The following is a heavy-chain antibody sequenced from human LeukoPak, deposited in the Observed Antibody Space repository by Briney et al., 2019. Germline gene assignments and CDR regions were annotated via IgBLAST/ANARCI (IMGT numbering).Heavy chain of an antibody. J-gene: IGHJ4*02. D-gene: IGHD3-10*01. CDR2: ISGSSSYI. CDR1: GFTFSGYD. V-gene: IGHV3-21*04. Sequence: GGSLRLSCAASGFTFSGYDMNWVRQAPGKGLEWVSSISGSSSYIYYADSMKGRFTISRDNGKNSLYLQMNSLRAEDTAVYYCAKCLLWFGELPGQGFDYWGQGTLVTVSS. CDR3: AKCLLWFGELPGQGFDY.